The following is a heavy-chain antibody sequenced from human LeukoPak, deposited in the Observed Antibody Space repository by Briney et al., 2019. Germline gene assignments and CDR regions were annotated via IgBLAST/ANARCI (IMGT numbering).Heavy chain of an antibody. CDR2: IYYSGST. V-gene: IGHV4-59*01. CDR3: ARDLAGREVGILGY. CDR1: GGSISSYY. J-gene: IGHJ4*02. Sequence: SETLSLTCTVSGGSISSYYWSWIRQPPGKGLEWIGYIYYSGSTNYNPSLKSRVTISVDTSKNQFSLKLSSVTAADTAVYYCARDLAGREVGILGYWGQGTLVTVSS. D-gene: IGHD1-26*01.